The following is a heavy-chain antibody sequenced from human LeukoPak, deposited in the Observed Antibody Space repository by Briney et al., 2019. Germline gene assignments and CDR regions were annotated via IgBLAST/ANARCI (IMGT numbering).Heavy chain of an antibody. CDR3: ARGRTSEFYY. V-gene: IGHV3-21*01. J-gene: IGHJ4*02. D-gene: IGHD1-7*01. CDR2: ISSSSTYI. Sequence: GGSLRLSCAVSGITFSTYSMNWVRQAPGKGLEWVSSISSSSTYIYYADSVEGRFTISRDNAKNSLYLQMNSLRAEDTAVYYCARGRTSEFYYWGQGTLVTVSS. CDR1: GITFSTYS.